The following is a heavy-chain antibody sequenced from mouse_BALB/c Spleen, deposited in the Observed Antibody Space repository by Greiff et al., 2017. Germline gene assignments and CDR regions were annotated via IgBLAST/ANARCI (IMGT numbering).Heavy chain of an antibody. CDR1: GFTFSSYA. Sequence: EVKLVESGGGLVKPGGSLKLSCAASGFTFSSYAMSWVRQSPEKRLEWIAEISSGGSYTYYPDTVKGRFTISRDNAKNSLYLEMSSLRSEDTAMYYCARGESVYFDYWGQGTTLTVSS. V-gene: IGHV5-9-4*01. J-gene: IGHJ2*01. CDR2: ISSGGSYT. CDR3: ARGESVYFDY.